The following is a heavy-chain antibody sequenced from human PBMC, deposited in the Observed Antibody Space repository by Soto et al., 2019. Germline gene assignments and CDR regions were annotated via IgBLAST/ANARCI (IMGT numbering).Heavy chain of an antibody. CDR3: ARASDAPGYSSSWEFDY. CDR2: IYYSGST. CDR1: GGSISSYY. J-gene: IGHJ4*02. V-gene: IGHV4-59*01. Sequence: SETLSLTCTVSGGSISSYYWSWIRQPPGKGLEWIGYIYYSGSTNYNPSLKSRVTISVDTSKNQFSLKLSSVTAADTAVYYCARASDAPGYSSSWEFDYWGQGTLVTVSS. D-gene: IGHD6-13*01.